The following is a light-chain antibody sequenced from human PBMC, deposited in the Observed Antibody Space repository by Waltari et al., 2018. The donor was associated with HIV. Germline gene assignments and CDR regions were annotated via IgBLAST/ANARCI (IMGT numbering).Light chain of an antibody. V-gene: IGLV2-23*02. Sequence: QSALTQPASVSGSPGQSITISCTGTSSDVGGSNLVSWYQQHPGKAPKLIIYEVTKRPSGVSNLFAASKSGNTASLTSSGLQAEDEAHYHCCSYAGSSTLVFGGGTNVIVL. J-gene: IGLJ3*02. CDR3: CSYAGSSTLV. CDR1: SSDVGGSNL. CDR2: EVT.